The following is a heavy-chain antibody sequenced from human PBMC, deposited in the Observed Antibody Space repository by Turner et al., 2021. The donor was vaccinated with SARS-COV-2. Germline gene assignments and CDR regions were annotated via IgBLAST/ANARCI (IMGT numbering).Heavy chain of an antibody. J-gene: IGHJ4*02. CDR3: AGAPSYCSSTSCPPPFDY. CDR2: ISYDGSKE. D-gene: IGHD2-2*01. V-gene: IGHV3-30-3*01. CDR1: GFTFITYA. Sequence: QLQRVESGGGVVQPGRSLRRSCAPSGFTFITYAWHWVRQAPGKGVEWVAVISYDGSKENYADSVEGRFTISRDNSRNTLYLQMNSLRTEDTAVYYCAGAPSYCSSTSCPPPFDYWGKGTLVTVSS.